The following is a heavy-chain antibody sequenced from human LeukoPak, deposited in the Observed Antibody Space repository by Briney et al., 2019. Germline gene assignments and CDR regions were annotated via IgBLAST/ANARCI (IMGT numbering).Heavy chain of an antibody. J-gene: IGHJ4*02. CDR3: AKEGYCSGGSCYSYFDY. CDR1: GFTFSSYA. CDR2: INGSGGST. V-gene: IGHV3-23*01. D-gene: IGHD2-15*01. Sequence: GGSLRLSCAASGFTFSSYAMSWVRQAPGRGLEWVSAINGSGGSTSYADSVKGRFTISRDNSKNTLFLQMNSLRAEDTAVYYCAKEGYCSGGSCYSYFDYWGQGTLVTVSS.